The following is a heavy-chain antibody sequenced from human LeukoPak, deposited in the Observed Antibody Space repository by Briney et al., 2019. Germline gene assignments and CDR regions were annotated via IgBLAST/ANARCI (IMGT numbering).Heavy chain of an antibody. J-gene: IGHJ4*02. CDR2: IYPGDSDT. V-gene: IGHV5-51*01. CDR3: ARTYYCSSTSCYRDPFAY. CDR1: GYSFTSYW. D-gene: IGHD2-2*02. Sequence: GESLKISCKGSGYSFTSYWIGWVRQMPGKGLEWMGIIYPGDSDTRYSPSFQGQVTISADKSISTAYLQWSSLKASDTAMYYCARTYYCSSTSCYRDPFAYWGQGTLVTVSS.